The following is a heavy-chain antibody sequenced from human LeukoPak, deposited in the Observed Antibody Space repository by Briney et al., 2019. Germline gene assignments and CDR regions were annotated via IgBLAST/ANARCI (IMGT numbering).Heavy chain of an antibody. D-gene: IGHD3-10*01. Sequence: SETLSLTCTVSGGSISSYYWSWIRQPPWKGREWIGYIYYSGSTNYNPSLKSRVTISVDTSKNQFSLKLSSVTAADTAVYYCARTYGSGLRSFDYWGQGTLVTVSS. CDR3: ARTYGSGLRSFDY. V-gene: IGHV4-59*01. J-gene: IGHJ4*02. CDR1: GGSISSYY. CDR2: IYYSGST.